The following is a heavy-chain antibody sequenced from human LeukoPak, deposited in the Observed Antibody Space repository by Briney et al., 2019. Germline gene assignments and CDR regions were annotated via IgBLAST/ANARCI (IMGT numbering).Heavy chain of an antibody. Sequence: SETLSLTCAASGYSISSDYYWGWIRQPPGKRLEWIGNIYHSGSTYYNPSLKSRVIISVDTSKNQFSLKLSSVTAADTAVYYCARDSRVYCSSPSCSIDYWGQGTLVTVSS. CDR2: IYHSGST. CDR1: GYSISSDYY. D-gene: IGHD2-2*01. V-gene: IGHV4-38-2*02. J-gene: IGHJ4*02. CDR3: ARDSRVYCSSPSCSIDY.